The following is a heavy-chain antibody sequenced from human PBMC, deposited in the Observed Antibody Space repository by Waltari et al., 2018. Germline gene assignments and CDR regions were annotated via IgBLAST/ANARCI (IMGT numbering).Heavy chain of an antibody. J-gene: IGHJ4*02. CDR1: GGTFSSYA. Sequence: QVQLVQSGAEVTKPGSSVKVSCKASGGTFSSYAISWVRQAPGQGLEWMGRIIPIFGAPNYAQKCQGRVTITTDESTSTAYMELSSLTSEDTAVYYCASERRHGYSTLDYWGQGTLVTVSS. CDR2: IIPIFGAP. V-gene: IGHV1-69*05. CDR3: ASERRHGYSTLDY. D-gene: IGHD4-4*01.